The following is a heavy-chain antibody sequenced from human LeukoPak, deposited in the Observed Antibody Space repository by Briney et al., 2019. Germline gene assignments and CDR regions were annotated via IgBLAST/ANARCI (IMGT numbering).Heavy chain of an antibody. Sequence: GRSLRLSCAASGFTFSSYAMSWVRQAPGKGLEWVSAISGSGGSTYYADSVKGRFTISRDNSKNTLYLQMNSLRAEDTAVYYCAKDLYSSYFQHWGQGTLVTVSS. CDR3: AKDLYSSYFQH. J-gene: IGHJ1*01. CDR2: ISGSGGST. CDR1: GFTFSSYA. V-gene: IGHV3-23*01. D-gene: IGHD6-19*01.